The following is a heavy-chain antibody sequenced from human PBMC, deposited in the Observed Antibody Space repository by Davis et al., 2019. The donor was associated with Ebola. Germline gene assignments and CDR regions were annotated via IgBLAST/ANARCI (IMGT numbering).Heavy chain of an antibody. J-gene: IGHJ4*02. D-gene: IGHD3-10*01. CDR2: IYSGGST. Sequence: GGSLRLSCAASGFTVSSNYMSRVRQAPGKGLEWVSVIYSGGSTYYADSVKDRFTISRDNSKNTLYLQMNSLRAEDTAVYYCTTTPYGSGSYYKGGGYWGQGTLVTVSS. CDR1: GFTVSSNY. CDR3: TTTPYGSGSYYKGGGY. V-gene: IGHV3-53*01.